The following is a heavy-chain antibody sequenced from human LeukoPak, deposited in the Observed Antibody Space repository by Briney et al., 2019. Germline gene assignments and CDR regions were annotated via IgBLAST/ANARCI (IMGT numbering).Heavy chain of an antibody. CDR2: ISGSGGSI. Sequence: GGSLRLSCAASGFTFSSYAMSWVRQAPGKGLEWDSAISGSGGSIYYADSVKGRFTISRDNSKNTLYLQMNSLRAEDTAVYYCAKVAVAAYQDYYYYMDVWGKGTTVTVSS. V-gene: IGHV3-23*01. D-gene: IGHD6-19*01. CDR1: GFTFSSYA. J-gene: IGHJ6*03. CDR3: AKVAVAAYQDYYYYMDV.